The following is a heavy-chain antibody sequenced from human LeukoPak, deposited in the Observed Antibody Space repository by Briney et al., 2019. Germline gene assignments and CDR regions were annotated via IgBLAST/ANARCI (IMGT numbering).Heavy chain of an antibody. Sequence: ASVKVSCKASGYTFTGYYMHWVRQAPGQGLEWMGWINPNSGGTNYAQKFQGRVTMTRDTSTGTAYMELRSLRSDDTAVYYCARRVAVARRDAFDIWGQGTMVTVSS. V-gene: IGHV1-2*02. CDR3: ARRVAVARRDAFDI. D-gene: IGHD6-19*01. J-gene: IGHJ3*02. CDR1: GYTFTGYY. CDR2: INPNSGGT.